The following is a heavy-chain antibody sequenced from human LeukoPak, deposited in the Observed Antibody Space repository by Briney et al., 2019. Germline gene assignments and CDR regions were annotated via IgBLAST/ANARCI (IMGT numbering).Heavy chain of an antibody. Sequence: GESLKISCKGSGYSFTNYWIGWVRQMSGKGLEWMGIIYPGDSATRYSPSFQGQVTISADKSIITAYLQWSSLKASDTAMYYCARTGYSSGWYGSFDIWGQGTLVTVSS. CDR2: IYPGDSAT. CDR3: ARTGYSSGWYGSFDI. D-gene: IGHD6-19*01. V-gene: IGHV5-51*01. CDR1: GYSFTNYW. J-gene: IGHJ3*02.